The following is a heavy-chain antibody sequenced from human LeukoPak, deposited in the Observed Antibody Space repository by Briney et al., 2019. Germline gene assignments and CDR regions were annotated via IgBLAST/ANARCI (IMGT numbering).Heavy chain of an antibody. J-gene: IGHJ5*02. CDR3: AREVADYDSSGYYSSGDWFDP. CDR1: GGSVSSGSYH. V-gene: IGHV4-61*01. Sequence: SETLSLTCTVSGGSVSSGSYHWSWIRQPPGKGLEWIGYIYYSGSTYYNPSLKSRVTISVDTSKNQFSLKLSSVTAADTAVYYCAREVADYDSSGYYSSGDWFDPWGQGTLVTVSS. D-gene: IGHD3-22*01. CDR2: IYYSGST.